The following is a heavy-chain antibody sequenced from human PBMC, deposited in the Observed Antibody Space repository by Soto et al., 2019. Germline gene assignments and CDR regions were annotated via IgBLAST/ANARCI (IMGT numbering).Heavy chain of an antibody. Sequence: QVQLVQSGAEVKKPGASVKVSCKASGYTFTSYDINWVRQATGQGLEWMGWMNPNSGNTGYAQKFQGRVTMTRNTSISTAYMELSSLRSEDTAVSYCARGPYSSSFYFYYYMDVWGKGTTVTVSS. J-gene: IGHJ6*03. CDR2: MNPNSGNT. D-gene: IGHD6-6*01. CDR3: ARGPYSSSFYFYYYMDV. CDR1: GYTFTSYD. V-gene: IGHV1-8*01.